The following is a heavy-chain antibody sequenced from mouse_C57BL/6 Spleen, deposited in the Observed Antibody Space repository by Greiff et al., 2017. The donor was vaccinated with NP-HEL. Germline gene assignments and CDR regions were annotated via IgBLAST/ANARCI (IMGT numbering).Heavy chain of an antibody. J-gene: IGHJ4*01. CDR1: GYTFTSYG. CDR2: IYPRSGNT. CDR3: ARSPITTVVATDYAMDY. Sequence: QVQLQQSGAELARPGASVKLSCKASGYTFTSYGISWVKQRTGQGLEWIGEIYPRSGNTYYNEKFKGKATLTADKSSSTAYMELRSLTSEDSAVYFCARSPITTVVATDYAMDYWGQGTSVTVSS. V-gene: IGHV1-81*01. D-gene: IGHD1-1*01.